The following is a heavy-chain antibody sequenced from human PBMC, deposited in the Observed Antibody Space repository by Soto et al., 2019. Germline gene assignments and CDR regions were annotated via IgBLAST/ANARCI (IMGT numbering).Heavy chain of an antibody. CDR1: GGTFSSYA. V-gene: IGHV1-69*13. CDR2: IIPIFGTA. D-gene: IGHD3-10*01. CDR3: ARPYYYGSGSYYPQGYYFDY. Sequence: SVKVSCKASGGTFSSYAISWVRQAPGQGLEWMGGIIPIFGTANYAQKFQGRVTITADESTSTAYMELSSLRSEDTAVYYCARPYYYGSGSYYPQGYYFDYWGQGTLVTVSS. J-gene: IGHJ4*02.